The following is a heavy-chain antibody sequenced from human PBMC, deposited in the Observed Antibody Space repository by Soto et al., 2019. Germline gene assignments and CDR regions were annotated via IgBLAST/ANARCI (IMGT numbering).Heavy chain of an antibody. CDR3: ARRRSSPYYYGMDV. V-gene: IGHV5-10-1*01. CDR1: GYSFTSYW. J-gene: IGHJ6*02. CDR2: IDPSDSYT. Sequence: GALKISGKGSGYSFTSYWLSWVRQMPGKGLEWMGRIDPSDSYTNYSPSFQGHVTISADKSISTAYLQWSSLKASDTAMYYCARRRSSPYYYGMDVWGQGTTVTVSS.